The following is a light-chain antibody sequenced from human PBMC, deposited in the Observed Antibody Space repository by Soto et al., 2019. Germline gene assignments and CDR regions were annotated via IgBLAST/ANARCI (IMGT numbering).Light chain of an antibody. Sequence: IQITQAPSSLSASVGDRVTLTCRASQSIRNDLAWYQQKPGKAPRLLVYGASSLAPGVPSRFSGRGSGTDFALTISGLQPEDFASYYCLQDFDYPYTFGQGTKVDIK. CDR3: LQDFDYPYT. CDR1: QSIRND. V-gene: IGKV1-6*02. CDR2: GAS. J-gene: IGKJ2*01.